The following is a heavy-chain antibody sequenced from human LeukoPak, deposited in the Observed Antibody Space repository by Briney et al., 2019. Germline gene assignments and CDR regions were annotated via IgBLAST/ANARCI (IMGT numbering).Heavy chain of an antibody. D-gene: IGHD5-18*01. CDR2: INSDGSRT. CDR3: ARVITGSTYGQFDY. CDR1: GFTFSDYW. J-gene: IGHJ4*02. V-gene: IGHV3-74*01. Sequence: QSGGSLRLSCTASGFTFSDYWMHWVRQAPGKGLVWVSRINSDGSRTNYADCVKGRFTISRDNAKNTVFLQMNSLRAEDAAVYYCARVITGSTYGQFDYWGQGALATVSS.